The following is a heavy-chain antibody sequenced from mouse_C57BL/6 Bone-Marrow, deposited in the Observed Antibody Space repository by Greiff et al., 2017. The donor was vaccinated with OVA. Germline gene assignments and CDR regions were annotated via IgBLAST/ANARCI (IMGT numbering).Heavy chain of an antibody. CDR2: IYPGDGDT. Sequence: VQLQQSGAELVKPGASVKISCKASGYAFSSYWMNWVKQRPGKGLEWIGQIYPGDGDTNYNGKFKGKATLTADNSSSTAYMQLSSLTSEDSAVYFCERWRSYYAMDYWGQGTSVTVSS. J-gene: IGHJ4*01. CDR3: ERWRSYYAMDY. V-gene: IGHV1-80*01. CDR1: GYAFSSYW.